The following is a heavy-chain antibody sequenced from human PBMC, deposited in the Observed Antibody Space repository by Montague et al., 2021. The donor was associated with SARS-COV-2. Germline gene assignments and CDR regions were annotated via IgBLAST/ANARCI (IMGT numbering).Heavy chain of an antibody. V-gene: IGHV3-30-3*01. Sequence: YRRLSCAASGFPFSSYAMHWVRQAPGKGLEWVAVISYDGSNKYYADSVKGRFTISRDNSKNPLYLQMNSLKAEDTALYYCARDGTYYYDSSGYLGRGVGAFDIWGQGTMVTVSS. CDR3: ARDGTYYYDSSGYLGRGVGAFDI. D-gene: IGHD3-22*01. J-gene: IGHJ3*02. CDR2: ISYDGSNK. CDR1: GFPFSSYA.